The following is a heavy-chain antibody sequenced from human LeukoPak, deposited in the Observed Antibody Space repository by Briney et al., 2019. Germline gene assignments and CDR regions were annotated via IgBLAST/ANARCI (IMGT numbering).Heavy chain of an antibody. CDR1: GGSISSYY. D-gene: IGHD3-22*01. V-gene: IGHV4-59*08. CDR3: ARGVYYDSSGYYYEDY. CDR2: IYYSGST. J-gene: IGHJ4*02. Sequence: SETLSLTCTVSGGSISSYYWSWIRQPPGKGLEWIGYIYYSGSTNYNPSLESRVTISVDTSKNQFSLKLSSVTAADTAVYYCARGVYYDSSGYYYEDYWGQGTLVTVSS.